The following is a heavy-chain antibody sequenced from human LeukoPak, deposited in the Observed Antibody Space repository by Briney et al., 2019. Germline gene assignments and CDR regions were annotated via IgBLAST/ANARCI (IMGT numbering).Heavy chain of an antibody. Sequence: KPSETLSLTCGVYGGSFSTYYWSWLGQPPGKGLEWMGEINHSGSTNYNPSLKSRVTISVDTSKNQFSLKLSSVTAADTAVYYCTRAKRIIMIRGVITRYFDYWGQGTLVTVSS. J-gene: IGHJ4*02. CDR1: GGSFSTYY. CDR3: TRAKRIIMIRGVITRYFDY. D-gene: IGHD3-10*01. CDR2: INHSGST. V-gene: IGHV4-34*01.